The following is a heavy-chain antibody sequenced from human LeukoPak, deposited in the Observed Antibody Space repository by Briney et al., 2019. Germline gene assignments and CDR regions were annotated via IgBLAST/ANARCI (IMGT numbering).Heavy chain of an antibody. D-gene: IGHD2-2*01. CDR1: GGTFSSYA. CDR3: ARGGHGPSLYYYYYMDV. V-gene: IGHV1-69*01. J-gene: IGHJ6*03. Sequence: SVKVSCKASGGTFSSYAISWVRQAPGQGLEWMGGIIPIFGTANYAQKFQGRVTITADESTSTAYMELSSLRSEDTAVYYCARGGHGPSLYYYYYMDVWGKGTTVTVSS. CDR2: IIPIFGTA.